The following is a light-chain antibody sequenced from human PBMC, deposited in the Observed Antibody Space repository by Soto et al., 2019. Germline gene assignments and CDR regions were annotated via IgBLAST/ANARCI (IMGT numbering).Light chain of an antibody. V-gene: IGKV3-20*01. CDR1: QSVRNNY. Sequence: EIVLTQSPGTLSLSPGERATPSCRASQSVRNNYLAWYQQKPGQAPRLLIYDASSRATGIPDRFSGSGSGTDFTLTISRLEPEDFAVYYCQQYGSSPDTFGGGTKVEIK. CDR3: QQYGSSPDT. CDR2: DAS. J-gene: IGKJ4*01.